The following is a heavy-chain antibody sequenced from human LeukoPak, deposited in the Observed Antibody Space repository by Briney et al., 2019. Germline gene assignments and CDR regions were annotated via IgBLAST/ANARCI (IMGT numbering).Heavy chain of an antibody. CDR2: IYHSGRT. D-gene: IGHD4-23*01. CDR3: ARQTPKTSYYNGMDV. Sequence: SETLSLTCTVSGGSIRNDYWGWIRQPPGKGLEWIGDIYHSGRTSYNPSLKSRVTMSVDTSKNQFSLKLSSVTAADTAVYYCARQTPKTSYYNGMDVWGPGTTAIVSS. V-gene: IGHV4-59*08. J-gene: IGHJ6*02. CDR1: GGSIRNDY.